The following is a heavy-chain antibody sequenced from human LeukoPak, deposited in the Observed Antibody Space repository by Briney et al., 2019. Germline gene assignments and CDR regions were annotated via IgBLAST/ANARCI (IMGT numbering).Heavy chain of an antibody. Sequence: GGSLRLSCAASGFTFDDYAMQWVRQAPGKGLEWVSGISWNSGSIGYADSVKGRFTISRDNAKNSLYLQMNSLRAEDTALYYCAKGIVGFDYWGQGTLVTVSS. CDR3: AKGIVGFDY. D-gene: IGHD3-16*02. V-gene: IGHV3-9*01. J-gene: IGHJ4*02. CDR2: ISWNSGSI. CDR1: GFTFDDYA.